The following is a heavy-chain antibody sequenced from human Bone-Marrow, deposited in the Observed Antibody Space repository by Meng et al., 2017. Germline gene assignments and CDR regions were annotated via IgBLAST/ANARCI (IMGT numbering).Heavy chain of an antibody. CDR2: ISYDGSNK. CDR3: ASGQYGDVADHFDY. CDR1: GSTFSSYA. Sequence: GESLKTSCAASGSTFSSYAMHWVRQAPGKGLEWVAVISYDGSNKYYADSVKGRFTISRDNSKNTLYLQMNSMRAEDTAVYYCASGQYGDVADHFDYWGQGTLVTVSS. V-gene: IGHV3-30*01. D-gene: IGHD4-17*01. J-gene: IGHJ4*02.